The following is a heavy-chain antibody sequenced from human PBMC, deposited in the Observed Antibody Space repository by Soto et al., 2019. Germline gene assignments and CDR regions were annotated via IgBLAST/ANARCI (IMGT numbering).Heavy chain of an antibody. CDR3: ARGYYYDSSGYYYVSYGMDV. CDR2: MNPNSGNT. Sequence: ASVKVSCKASGYTFTRYDINWVRQATGQGLEWMGWMNPNSGNTGYAQKFQGRVTMTRNTSISTAYMELSSLRSEDTAVYYCARGYYYDSSGYYYVSYGMDVWGQGTTVTVSS. J-gene: IGHJ6*02. V-gene: IGHV1-8*01. D-gene: IGHD3-22*01. CDR1: GYTFTRYD.